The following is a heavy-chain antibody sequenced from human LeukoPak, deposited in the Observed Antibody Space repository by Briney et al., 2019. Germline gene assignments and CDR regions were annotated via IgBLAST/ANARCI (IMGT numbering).Heavy chain of an antibody. V-gene: IGHV3-7*01. Sequence: GGSLRLSCAASGFTFSGYGMHWVRQAPGKGLELVANIKQDRSEKYYVDSVKGRFTISRDNAKNSLYLQMNSLRAEDTAVYYCARLREIPVFGVVTKSTSYFDYWGQGTLVTVSS. D-gene: IGHD3-3*01. CDR1: GFTFSGYG. CDR3: ARLREIPVFGVVTKSTSYFDY. CDR2: IKQDRSEK. J-gene: IGHJ4*02.